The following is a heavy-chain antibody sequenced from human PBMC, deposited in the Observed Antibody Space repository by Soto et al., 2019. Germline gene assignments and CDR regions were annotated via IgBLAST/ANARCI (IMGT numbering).Heavy chain of an antibody. CDR1: GGSISSGGFY. D-gene: IGHD6-19*01. CDR2: NYNSGSA. CDR3: ASGWDYYFYMDV. V-gene: IGHV4-31*03. J-gene: IGHJ6*03. Sequence: QVQLQESGPGLVKPSQTLSLTCTVSGGSISSGGFYWSWIRQHPGKGLEWIGNNYNSGSAYYNPSLKSRVTILLETSKNQVSLRLTSVTAAGTAVYYCASGWDYYFYMDVWGKGTTVIVS.